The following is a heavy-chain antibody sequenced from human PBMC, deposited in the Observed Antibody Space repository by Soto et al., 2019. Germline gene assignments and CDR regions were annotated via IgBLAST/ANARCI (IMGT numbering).Heavy chain of an antibody. Sequence: PSETLSLTCTVSGASISSYYLGWIRPPPGKGLEWIGHIFYSGSTNYNPSLESRITISVDTSNNQFSLKVNSVTAADTALYYCARHYPIGNNWNYFDYWGQGTLVTVSS. CDR3: ARHYPIGNNWNYFDY. CDR1: GASISSYY. J-gene: IGHJ4*02. CDR2: IFYSGST. V-gene: IGHV4-59*08. D-gene: IGHD1-1*01.